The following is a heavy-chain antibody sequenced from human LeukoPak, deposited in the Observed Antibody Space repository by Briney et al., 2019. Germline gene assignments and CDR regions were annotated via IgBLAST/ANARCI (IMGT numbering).Heavy chain of an antibody. CDR3: ARGVSFGYNIRWDFDY. CDR2: IIPIFGTA. J-gene: IGHJ4*02. Sequence: SVKVSCKASGGTFSSYAISWVRQAPGQGLEWMGGIIPIFGTANYAQKFQGRVTITADESTSTAYMELSSLRSEDTAVYYCARGVSFGYNIRWDFDYWGQGTLVTVSS. CDR1: GGTFSSYA. D-gene: IGHD5-24*01. V-gene: IGHV1-69*13.